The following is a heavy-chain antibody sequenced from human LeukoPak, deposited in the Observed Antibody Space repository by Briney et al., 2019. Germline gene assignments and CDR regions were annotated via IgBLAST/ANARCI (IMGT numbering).Heavy chain of an antibody. Sequence: GASVKVSCKASGYTFTSYDINWVRQATGQGLEWMGWMNPNSGNTGYAQKFQGRVTITRNTSISTAYMELSSLRSEDTAVCYCAREDYYDSGSNDYWGQGTLVTVSS. J-gene: IGHJ4*02. CDR2: MNPNSGNT. CDR1: GYTFTSYD. V-gene: IGHV1-8*03. D-gene: IGHD3-22*01. CDR3: AREDYYDSGSNDY.